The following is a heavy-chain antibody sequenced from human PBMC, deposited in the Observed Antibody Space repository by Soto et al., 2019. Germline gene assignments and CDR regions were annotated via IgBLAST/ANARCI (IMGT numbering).Heavy chain of an antibody. V-gene: IGHV4-59*01. CDR1: GGSISSYY. J-gene: IGHJ6*02. Sequence: QVQLQESGPGLVKPSETLSLTCTVSGGSISSYYWSWIRQPPGKGLEWIGYIYYSGSTNYNPSLKSRVTISVDTSKNQFSLKLSSVTAADTAVYYSARQGYYYGMDVWGQGTTVTVSS. CDR2: IYYSGST. CDR3: ARQGYYYGMDV.